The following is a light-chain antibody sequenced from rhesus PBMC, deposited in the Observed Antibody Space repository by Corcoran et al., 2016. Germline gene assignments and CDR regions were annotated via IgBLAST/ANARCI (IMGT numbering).Light chain of an antibody. V-gene: IGKV1-38*01. J-gene: IGKJ4*01. Sequence: DIQLTQSPSSLSASVGDRVTITCRASQGISSYLAWYQQKSGKAPNLLIYGVSNLQSGVPSRFSGSGAGTEFTLTSSSLQPEEFATYYCQQRNRYPRTFGGGTKVEIK. CDR3: QQRNRYPRT. CDR2: GVS. CDR1: QGISSY.